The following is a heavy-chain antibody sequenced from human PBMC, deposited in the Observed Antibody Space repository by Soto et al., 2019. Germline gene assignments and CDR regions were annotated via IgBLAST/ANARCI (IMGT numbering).Heavy chain of an antibody. V-gene: IGHV4-31*03. J-gene: IGHJ4*02. CDR3: AGTRTVTTLDYFDY. CDR1: CGSISSGGYY. D-gene: IGHD4-17*01. Sequence: QVQLQESGPGLVKPSQTLSLTCTVSCGSISSGGYYWSWIRQHPGKGLEGIGYIYYSGSTYYNPSLKCRVTIAVDTSKNQFSLKLSSVTAADTAVYYCAGTRTVTTLDYFDYWGQGTLVTVSS. CDR2: IYYSGST.